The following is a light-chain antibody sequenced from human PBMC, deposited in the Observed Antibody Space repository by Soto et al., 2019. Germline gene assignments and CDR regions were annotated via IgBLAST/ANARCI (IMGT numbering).Light chain of an antibody. CDR3: QQYGSSLTWT. V-gene: IGKV3-20*01. CDR1: QSVSSN. J-gene: IGKJ1*01. Sequence: EIVMTQSPATLSVSPGERATLSCRASQSVSSNLAWYQQKPGQAPRLLIYGASVRATGVPDRFSGSGSGTDFTLTVSRLEPEDFAVYYCQQYGSSLTWTFGQGTKVDIK. CDR2: GAS.